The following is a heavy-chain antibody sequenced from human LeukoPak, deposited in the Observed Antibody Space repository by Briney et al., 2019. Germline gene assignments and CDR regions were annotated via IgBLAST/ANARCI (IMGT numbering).Heavy chain of an antibody. V-gene: IGHV4-59*08. Sequence: SETLSLTCTVSGGSISSYYWSRIRQPPGKGLEWIGYIYYSGSTNYNPSLKSRVTISVDTSKNQFSLKLSSVTAADTAVYYCARAVVPAAPFDYWGQGTLVTVSS. CDR1: GGSISSYY. J-gene: IGHJ4*02. D-gene: IGHD2-2*01. CDR2: IYYSGST. CDR3: ARAVVPAAPFDY.